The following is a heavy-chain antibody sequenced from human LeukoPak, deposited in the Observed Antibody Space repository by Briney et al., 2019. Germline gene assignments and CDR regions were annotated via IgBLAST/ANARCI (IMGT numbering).Heavy chain of an antibody. Sequence: SETLSLTCSVSGVSISSYYWSWIRQPPGRGLEWVGYIYFSGSFNYNPSLKSRVTISADTSKNQLSLKLSSVTAADTAVYYCARSSGYTYGSDYWGQGTLVTVSS. J-gene: IGHJ4*02. CDR2: IYFSGSF. CDR3: ARSSGYTYGSDY. V-gene: IGHV4-59*08. D-gene: IGHD5-18*01. CDR1: GVSISSYY.